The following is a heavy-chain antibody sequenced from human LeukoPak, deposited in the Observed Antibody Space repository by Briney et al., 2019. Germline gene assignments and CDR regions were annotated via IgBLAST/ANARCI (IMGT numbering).Heavy chain of an antibody. CDR1: GFTFSSYA. CDR3: ATPPTVTRNY. Sequence: TGGSLRLSCAASGFTFSSYAMSWVRQAPGKGLEWVSSISGSGGRTHYIDSVKGRFTISRDNSKSTLYLQMNSLRAEDTAVYYCATPPTVTRNYWGQGTLVTVSS. V-gene: IGHV3-23*01. D-gene: IGHD4-17*01. CDR2: ISGSGGRT. J-gene: IGHJ4*02.